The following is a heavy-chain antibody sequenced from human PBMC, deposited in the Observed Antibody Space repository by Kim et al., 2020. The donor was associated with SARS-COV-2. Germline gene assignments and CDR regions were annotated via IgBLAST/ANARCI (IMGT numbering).Heavy chain of an antibody. D-gene: IGHD3-10*01. CDR3: ARGRGYYGSGNFLGSGYYYYGMDV. CDR2: INHSGST. CDR1: GGSFSGYY. J-gene: IGHJ6*02. V-gene: IGHV4-34*01. Sequence: SETLSLTCAVYGGSFSGYYWSWIRQPPGKGLEWIGEINHSGSTNYNPSLKSRVTISVDTSKNQFSLKLSSVTAADTAVYYCARGRGYYGSGNFLGSGYYYYGMDVWGQGTTVTVSS.